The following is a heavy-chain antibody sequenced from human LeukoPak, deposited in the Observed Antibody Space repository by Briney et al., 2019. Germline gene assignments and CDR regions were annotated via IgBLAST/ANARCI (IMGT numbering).Heavy chain of an antibody. Sequence: ASVKVSCKTSGYTFSRYGFSWVRQAPGQGLEWIGWVGVFNGNRNYAKSVQGRITLTADTSTNTTYMELRSLTSDDTAVYFCGRDWDWHVQFWGQGTLITVSS. J-gene: IGHJ4*02. CDR1: GYTFSRYG. V-gene: IGHV1-18*01. D-gene: IGHD1-26*01. CDR2: VGVFNGNR. CDR3: GRDWDWHVQF.